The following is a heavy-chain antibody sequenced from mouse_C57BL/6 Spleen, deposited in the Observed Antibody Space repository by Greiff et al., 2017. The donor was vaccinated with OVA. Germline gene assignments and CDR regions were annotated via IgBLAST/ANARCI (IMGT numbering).Heavy chain of an antibody. CDR1: GYTFTSYW. CDR2: IDPSDSET. V-gene: IGHV1-52*01. CDR3: ARSLITTVVATKYFDY. Sequence: VQLQQPGAELVRPGSSVKLSCKASGYTFTSYWMHWVKQRPIQGLEWIGNIDPSDSETHYNQKFKDKATLTVDKSSSTAYMQLSSLTSEDSAVYYCARSLITTVVATKYFDYWGQGTTLTVSS. D-gene: IGHD1-1*01. J-gene: IGHJ2*01.